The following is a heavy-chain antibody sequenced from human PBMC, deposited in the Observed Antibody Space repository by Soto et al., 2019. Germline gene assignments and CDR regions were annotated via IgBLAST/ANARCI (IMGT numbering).Heavy chain of an antibody. CDR2: IYHGGST. Sequence: SETLSLTCAVSGYSISSGYYWGWLRQPPGKGLEWIGSIYHGGSTYYNPSLNSRVTISVDTSKNQFSLKLSSVTAADTAVYYCARARAIPAAHTSFDYWGQGTLVTVSS. CDR1: GYSISSGYY. D-gene: IGHD2-2*01. CDR3: ARARAIPAAHTSFDY. V-gene: IGHV4-38-2*01. J-gene: IGHJ4*02.